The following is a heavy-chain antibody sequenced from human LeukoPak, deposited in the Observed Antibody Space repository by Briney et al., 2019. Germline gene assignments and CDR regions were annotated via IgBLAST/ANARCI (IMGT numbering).Heavy chain of an antibody. CDR2: IIPIFGTA. V-gene: IGHV1-69*05. CDR1: GGTFSSYA. J-gene: IGHJ6*03. D-gene: IGHD6-13*01. CDR3: ARFIAGYYYYMDV. Sequence: GSSVTVSCKSSGGTFSSYAISWVRQAPGQGLEWMGGIIPIFGTANYAQKFQGRVTITTDESTSTAYMELSSLRSEDTAVYYCARFIAGYYYYMDVWGKGTTVTVSS.